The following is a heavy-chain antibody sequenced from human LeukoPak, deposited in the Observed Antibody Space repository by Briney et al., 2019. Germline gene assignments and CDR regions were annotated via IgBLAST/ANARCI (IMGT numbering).Heavy chain of an antibody. D-gene: IGHD6-13*01. Sequence: SETLSLTCTVSGGSISSGDYYWSWIRQPPGKGLEWIGYIYYSGSTYYNPSLKSGVTISVDTSKNQFSLKLSSVTAADTAVYYCARDQPGIAAAGTGSWFDPWGQGTLVTVSS. J-gene: IGHJ5*02. CDR1: GGSISSGDYY. V-gene: IGHV4-30-4*01. CDR3: ARDQPGIAAAGTGSWFDP. CDR2: IYYSGST.